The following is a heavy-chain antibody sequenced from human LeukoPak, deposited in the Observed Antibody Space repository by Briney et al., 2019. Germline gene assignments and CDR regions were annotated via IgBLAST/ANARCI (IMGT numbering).Heavy chain of an antibody. CDR2: INTATGHT. CDR1: GYTFTSYA. Sequence: ASVKVSCKASGYTFTSYAMHWMRQAPGQRPEWMGWINTATGHTTYSQKFQGRVTITRDTSATTAYMELSSLRSEDTAVYYCARSIRPNYNILTGYFLDYWGQGTLVTVSS. CDR3: ARSIRPNYNILTGYFLDY. D-gene: IGHD3-9*01. V-gene: IGHV1-3*04. J-gene: IGHJ4*02.